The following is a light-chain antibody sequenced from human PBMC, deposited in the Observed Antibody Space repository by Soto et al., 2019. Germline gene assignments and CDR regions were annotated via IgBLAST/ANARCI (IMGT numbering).Light chain of an antibody. V-gene: IGKV1-12*01. Sequence: DIQMTQSPSFVSASVGDRITITCRASQGISRWLAWYQKRPGKAPELLIYGAFSLQSGVPSRFSGSGAGRDITRTFSCLQPEELATDYGQQANSLPLTCGQGTRLVIK. CDR2: GAF. CDR3: QQANSLPLT. J-gene: IGKJ5*01. CDR1: QGISRW.